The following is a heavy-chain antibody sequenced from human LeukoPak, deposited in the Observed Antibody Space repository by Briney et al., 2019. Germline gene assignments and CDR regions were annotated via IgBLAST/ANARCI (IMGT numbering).Heavy chain of an antibody. CDR2: IYYSGST. CDR1: GGSISSYY. CDR3: ARGIAVAGTRFFWFDP. Sequence: SETLSLTCTVSGGSISSYYWSWIRQPPGKGLEWIGYIYYSGSTNCNPSLKSRVTISVDTSKNQFSLKLSSVTAADTAVYYCARGIAVAGTRFFWFDPWGQGTLVTVSS. D-gene: IGHD6-19*01. J-gene: IGHJ5*02. V-gene: IGHV4-59*01.